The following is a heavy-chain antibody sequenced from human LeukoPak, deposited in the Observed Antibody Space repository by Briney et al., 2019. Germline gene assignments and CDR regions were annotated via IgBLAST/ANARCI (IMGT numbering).Heavy chain of an antibody. CDR3: ARRDDVASTWNP. CDR1: GFTFSRFS. V-gene: IGHV3-48*01. D-gene: IGHD5-24*01. CDR2: ISGINNDK. Sequence: GGSLRLSCVGSGFTFSRFSMNWVRQTPGKGLEWLSFISGINNDKYYLASVKGRFTISRDNAKNSVNLQMNNLRPEDTGIYYCARRDDVASTWNPWAPGTLVTVSS. J-gene: IGHJ5*02.